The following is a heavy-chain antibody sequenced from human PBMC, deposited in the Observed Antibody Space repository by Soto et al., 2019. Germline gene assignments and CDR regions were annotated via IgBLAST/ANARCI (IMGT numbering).Heavy chain of an antibody. J-gene: IGHJ6*02. CDR2: IWYDGSNK. V-gene: IGHV3-33*01. Sequence: GGSLRLSCAASGFTFSSYGMHWVRQAPGKGLEWVAVIWYDGSNKYYADSVKGRFTLSRDNSKNTLYLQMNSLRAEDTAVYYCAREWGGAAAVYYGMDVWGQGTTVTVSS. D-gene: IGHD6-13*01. CDR3: AREWGGAAAVYYGMDV. CDR1: GFTFSSYG.